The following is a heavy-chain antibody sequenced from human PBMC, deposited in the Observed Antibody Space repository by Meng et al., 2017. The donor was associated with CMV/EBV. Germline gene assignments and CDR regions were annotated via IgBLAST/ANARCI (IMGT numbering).Heavy chain of an antibody. D-gene: IGHD2-2*01. V-gene: IGHV3-21*01. CDR3: ARSTKVVVPAAIHYYYGMDV. J-gene: IGHJ6*02. CDR2: ISSSSSYI. Sequence: SCAASGFTFSSYSMNWVRQAPGKGLEWVSSISSSSSYIYYADSVKGRFTISRDNAKNSLYLQMNSLRAEDTAVYYCARSTKVVVPAAIHYYYGMDVWGQGTTVTVSS. CDR1: GFTFSSYS.